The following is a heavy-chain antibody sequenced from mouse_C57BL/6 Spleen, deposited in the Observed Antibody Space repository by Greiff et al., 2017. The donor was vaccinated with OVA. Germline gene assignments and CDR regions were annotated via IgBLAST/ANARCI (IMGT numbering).Heavy chain of an antibody. J-gene: IGHJ1*03. V-gene: IGHV1-82*01. CDR1: GYAFSSSW. CDR2: IYPGDGDT. CDR3: ARVYDGYYGYFDV. D-gene: IGHD2-3*01. Sequence: VQLVESGPELVKPGASVKISCKASGYAFSSSWMHWVKQRPGKGLEWIGRIYPGDGDTNYNGKLKGKATLTADKSSSTAYMQLSSLASEDYAVYFCARVYDGYYGYFDVWGTGTTVTVSS.